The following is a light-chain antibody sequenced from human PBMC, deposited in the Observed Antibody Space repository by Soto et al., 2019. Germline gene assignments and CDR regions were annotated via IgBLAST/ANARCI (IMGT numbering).Light chain of an antibody. CDR3: LSYTASSTFV. CDR1: ISDIGAYNS. Sequence: QSVLTQPSSLSGSPGQSITISGTGTISDIGAYNSVSWYQHHPGKAPKLIVFQVSFRPSAVSDRFSGSKSDNTASLTISGLQTEDEADYYCLSYTASSTFVFGTGTKVTVL. J-gene: IGLJ1*01. V-gene: IGLV2-14*01. CDR2: QVS.